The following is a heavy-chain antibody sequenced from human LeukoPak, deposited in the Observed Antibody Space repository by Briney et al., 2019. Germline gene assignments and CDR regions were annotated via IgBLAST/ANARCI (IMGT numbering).Heavy chain of an antibody. V-gene: IGHV3-7*01. D-gene: IGHD3-10*01. J-gene: IGHJ6*03. CDR2: IKQDGSEK. CDR1: GFTFSSYW. Sequence: GGSLRLSCAASGFTFSSYWMSWVRQAPGKGLEWVANIKQDGSEKYYVDSVKGRFTISRDNAKNSLYLQMNSLRAEDTAVYYCARDSGSANYYYYYMDVWGKGTTVTVSS. CDR3: ARDSGSANYYYYYMDV.